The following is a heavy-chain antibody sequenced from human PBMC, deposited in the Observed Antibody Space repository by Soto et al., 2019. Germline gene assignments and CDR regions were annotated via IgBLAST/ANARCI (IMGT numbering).Heavy chain of an antibody. D-gene: IGHD5-12*01. J-gene: IGHJ4*02. CDR3: ASRAEKGDGYNWLDY. V-gene: IGHV1-69*13. CDR1: GGTFSSYA. Sequence: GASVKVSCKASGGTFSSYAISWVRQAPGQGLEWMGGIIPIFGTANYAQKFQGRVTITADESTSTAYMELSSLRSEDTAVYYCASRAEKGDGYNWLDYWGQGTLVTVSS. CDR2: IIPIFGTA.